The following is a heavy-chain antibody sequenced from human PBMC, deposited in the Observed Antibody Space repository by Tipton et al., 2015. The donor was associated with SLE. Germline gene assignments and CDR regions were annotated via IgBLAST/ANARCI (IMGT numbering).Heavy chain of an antibody. D-gene: IGHD6-13*01. Sequence: SLRLSCAASGFTFSSYSMNWVRQAPGKGLEWVSSISSSSSYIYYADSVKGRFTISRDNTKNSLYLQMNSLRAEDTALYYCAKDIDSSSWYLFDYWGQGTLVTVSS. J-gene: IGHJ4*02. V-gene: IGHV3-21*04. CDR2: ISSSSSYI. CDR3: AKDIDSSSWYLFDY. CDR1: GFTFSSYS.